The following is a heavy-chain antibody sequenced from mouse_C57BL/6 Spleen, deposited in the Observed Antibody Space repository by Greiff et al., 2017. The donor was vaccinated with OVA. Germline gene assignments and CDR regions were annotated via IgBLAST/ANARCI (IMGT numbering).Heavy chain of an antibody. V-gene: IGHV5-6*02. D-gene: IGHD2-5*01. J-gene: IGHJ1*03. CDR3: ARQDSNYGGWYFDV. CDR2: ISSGGSYT. CDR1: GFTFSSYG. Sequence: DVKLVESGGDLVKPGGSLKLSCAASGFTFSSYGMSWVRQTPDKRLEWVATISSGGSYTYYPDSVKGRFTISRDNAKNTLYLQMSSLKSEDTAMYYCARQDSNYGGWYFDVWGTGTTVTVSS.